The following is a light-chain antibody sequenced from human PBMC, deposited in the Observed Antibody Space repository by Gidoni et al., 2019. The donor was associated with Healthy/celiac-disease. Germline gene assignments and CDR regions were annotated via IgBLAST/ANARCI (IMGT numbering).Light chain of an antibody. CDR2: KAS. J-gene: IGKJ1*01. CDR1: QSISSW. CDR3: KQYNRYSRT. Sequence: DIQMTQSPSTLSASVGDRVTITCRASQSISSWLAWYQQKPGKAPKLLIYKASSLESGVPSRFSGSGSGTEFTLTISSLQPDDFAIYYCKQYNRYSRTFGQGTKVEIK. V-gene: IGKV1-5*03.